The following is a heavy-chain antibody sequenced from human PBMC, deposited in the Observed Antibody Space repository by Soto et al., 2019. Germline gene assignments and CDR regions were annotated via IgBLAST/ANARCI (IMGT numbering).Heavy chain of an antibody. D-gene: IGHD3-3*01. V-gene: IGHV3-23*01. CDR3: AKDTGFTIFGVTREGSFDY. J-gene: IGHJ4*02. CDR1: GFTFSGYA. Sequence: GGSQILSCAASGFTFSGYAMSWVRQAPGKGLEWVSAISGSGGSTYYADSVKGRFTISRDNSKNTLYLQMNSLRAEDTAVYYCAKDTGFTIFGVTREGSFDYWGQGTLVTVSS. CDR2: ISGSGGST.